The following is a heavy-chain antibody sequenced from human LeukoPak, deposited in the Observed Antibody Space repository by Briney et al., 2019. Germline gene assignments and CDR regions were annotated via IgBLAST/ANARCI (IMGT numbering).Heavy chain of an antibody. J-gene: IGHJ4*02. D-gene: IGHD3-22*01. CDR1: GGSISSYY. CDR2: IYYSGST. V-gene: IGHV4-30-4*08. CDR3: ARDYYDSSGYYYGYDY. Sequence: VKPSETLSLTCTVSGGSISSYYWSWIRQPPGKGLEWIGYIYYSGSTYYNPSLKSRVTISVDTSKNQFSLKLSSVTAADTAVYYCARDYYDSSGYYYGYDYWGQGTLVTVSS.